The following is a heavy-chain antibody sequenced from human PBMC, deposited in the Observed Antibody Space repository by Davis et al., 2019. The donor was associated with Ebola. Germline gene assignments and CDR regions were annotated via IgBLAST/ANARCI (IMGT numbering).Heavy chain of an antibody. V-gene: IGHV3-15*01. CDR1: GVSLSDHW. D-gene: IGHD2-15*01. CDR3: TTDIRYCSGGSCSNY. Sequence: GESLKISCAASGVSLSDHWMSWVRQAPGKGLEWVGRMKSKHKADTTDYAAPVKGRFTISRDDSKNTLYLQMNSLKTEDTAVYYCTTDIRYCSGGSCSNYWGQGTLVTVSS. J-gene: IGHJ4*02. CDR2: MKSKHKADTT.